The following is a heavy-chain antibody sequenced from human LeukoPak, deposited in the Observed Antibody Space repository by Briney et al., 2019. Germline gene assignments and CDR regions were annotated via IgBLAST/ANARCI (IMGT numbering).Heavy chain of an antibody. D-gene: IGHD3-10*01. J-gene: IGHJ5*02. CDR2: IYYSGST. CDR1: GGSISSSSYY. Sequence: SETLSLTCTVSGGSISSSSYYWGWVRQPPGKGLEWIGSIYYSGSTYYNPSLKSRVTISVDTSKNQFSLKLSSVTAADTAVYYCARHYGSGSYWFDPWGQGTLATVSS. CDR3: ARHYGSGSYWFDP. V-gene: IGHV4-39*01.